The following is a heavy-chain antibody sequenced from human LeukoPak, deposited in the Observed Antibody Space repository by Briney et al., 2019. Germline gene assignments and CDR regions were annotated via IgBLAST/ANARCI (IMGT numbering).Heavy chain of an antibody. V-gene: IGHV4-34*01. CDR2: INHSGST. D-gene: IGHD3-22*01. J-gene: IGHJ4*02. CDR1: GGSFSGYY. Sequence: SETLSLTCAVYGGSFSGYYWSWIRQPPGKGLEWIGEINHSGSTNYNPSLKSRVTISVDTSKNQFSLKLSSVTAADTAVYYCAREGIVVSKSLDYWGQGTLVTVSS. CDR3: AREGIVVSKSLDY.